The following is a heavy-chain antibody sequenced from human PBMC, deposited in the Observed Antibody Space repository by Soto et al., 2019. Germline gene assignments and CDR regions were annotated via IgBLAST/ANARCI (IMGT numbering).Heavy chain of an antibody. CDR2: IWYDGSNK. CDR1: GFTFSSYG. CDR3: AREGTMVRGFDC. J-gene: IGHJ4*02. D-gene: IGHD3-10*01. Sequence: QVQLVASGGGAVQPGRSLRLSCAASGFTFSSYGMNWVRQAPGKGLEWVALIWYDGSNKYYVDSVKGRFSISRDNSKNTLYLQMNSLRTEDTAVYYCAREGTMVRGFDCWGQGTLVTVSS. V-gene: IGHV3-33*01.